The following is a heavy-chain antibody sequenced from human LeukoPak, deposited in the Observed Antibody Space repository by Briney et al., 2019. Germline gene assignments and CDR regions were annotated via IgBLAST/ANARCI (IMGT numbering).Heavy chain of an antibody. V-gene: IGHV3-23*01. CDR2: ISGSGGST. CDR1: GFTFSSYA. CDR3: AKDPELYPHVNYFDY. J-gene: IGHJ4*02. Sequence: GGSLRLSCAASGFTFSSYATSWVRQAPGKGLEWVSAISGSGGSTYYADSVKGRFTISRDNSKNTLYLQMNSLRAEDTAVYYCAKDPELYPHVNYFDYWGQGTLVTVSS. D-gene: IGHD2-2*02.